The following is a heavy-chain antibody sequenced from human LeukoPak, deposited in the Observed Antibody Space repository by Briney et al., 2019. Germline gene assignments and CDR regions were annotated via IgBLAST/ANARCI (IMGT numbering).Heavy chain of an antibody. V-gene: IGHV1-2*04. CDR1: GYTFTGYY. CDR2: INPNSGGT. J-gene: IGHJ3*02. Sequence: ASVKVSCTASGYTFTGYYMHWVRQAPGQGLEWMGWINPNSGGTNYAQKFQGWVTMTRDTSISTAYMELSRLRSDDTAVYYCARTGRYCSGGSCYSGAGGAFDIWGQGTMVTVSS. D-gene: IGHD2-15*01. CDR3: ARTGRYCSGGSCYSGAGGAFDI.